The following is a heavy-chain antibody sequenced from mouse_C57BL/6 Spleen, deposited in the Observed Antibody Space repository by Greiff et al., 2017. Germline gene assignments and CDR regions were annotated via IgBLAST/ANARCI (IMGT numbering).Heavy chain of an antibody. V-gene: IGHV5-4*01. CDR2: IRDGGSYT. CDR3: ARDRIYYCGSSWNAMDY. D-gene: IGHD1-1*01. Sequence: DVMLVESGGGLVKPGGSLKLSCAASGFTFSSYAMSWVRQTPEKRLEWVATIRDGGSYTYYPDNVKGRFTISRDNAKNNLYLQMSHLESEDTAMYYCARDRIYYCGSSWNAMDYWGQGTTVTVSS. CDR1: GFTFSSYA. J-gene: IGHJ4*01.